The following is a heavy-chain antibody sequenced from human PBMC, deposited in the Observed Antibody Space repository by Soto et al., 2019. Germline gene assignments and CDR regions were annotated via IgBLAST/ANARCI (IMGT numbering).Heavy chain of an antibody. D-gene: IGHD6-6*01. V-gene: IGHV1-69*02. CDR1: GGTFSSYT. CDR2: IIPILGIA. Sequence: QVQLVQSGAEVKKPGSSVKVSCKASGGTFSSYTISWVRQAPGQGLEWMGRIIPILGIANYAQKFQGRVTITAEKYTSTAYMELRSPRSEDTAVYYCARGVAARYYYYYYMDVWGKGTTVTVSS. CDR3: ARGVAARYYYYYYMDV. J-gene: IGHJ6*03.